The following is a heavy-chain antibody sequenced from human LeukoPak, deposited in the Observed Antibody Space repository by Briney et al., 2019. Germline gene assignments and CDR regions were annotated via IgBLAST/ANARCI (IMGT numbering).Heavy chain of an antibody. V-gene: IGHV3-20*04. J-gene: IGHJ4*02. CDR2: INWNGGST. Sequence: ETLSLTCAVYGGSFSGYYWSWIRQAPGKGLEWVSGINWNGGSTGYADSVKGRFTISRDNAKNSLYLQMNSLRAEDTAVYYCARSSRELGGYAPWELMPPFDYWGQGTLVTVSS. D-gene: IGHD1-7*01. CDR1: GGSFSGYY. CDR3: ARSSRELGGYAPWELMPPFDY.